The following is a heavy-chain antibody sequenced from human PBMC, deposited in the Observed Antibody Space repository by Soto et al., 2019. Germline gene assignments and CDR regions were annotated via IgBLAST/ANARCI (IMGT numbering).Heavy chain of an antibody. Sequence: SETLSLTCAVSGGSITSANWWTWVRQPPGGGLEWIGEISHSGITNYKASLKSRVTMSVNKTKNDVSLKLTSVTAADTAVYYCARVLRGWFDPWGQGTPVTAPQ. CDR3: ARVLRGWFDP. J-gene: IGHJ5*02. CDR1: GGSITSANW. CDR2: ISHSGIT. V-gene: IGHV4-4*02.